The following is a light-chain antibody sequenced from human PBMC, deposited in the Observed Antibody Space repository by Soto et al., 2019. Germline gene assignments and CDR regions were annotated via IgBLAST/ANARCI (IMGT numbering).Light chain of an antibody. CDR2: DAS. CDR1: QVVGRA. Sequence: AIQLTQSPSSLSASVGDRVIITCRASQVVGRALAWYQQKPGKSPKLLIYDASILETGAPARFSGSGSGTDFTLTISTLQPEDFATYYCQQFNGDPSFGQGTRLEIK. J-gene: IGKJ5*01. CDR3: QQFNGDPS. V-gene: IGKV1-13*02.